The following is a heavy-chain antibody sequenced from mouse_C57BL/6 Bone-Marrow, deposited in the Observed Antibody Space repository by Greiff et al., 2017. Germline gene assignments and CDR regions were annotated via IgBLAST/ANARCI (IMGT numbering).Heavy chain of an antibody. CDR1: GYTFTSYW. CDR3: ASFITTVGTFDY. V-gene: IGHV1-53*01. Sequence: VQLQQSGTELVKPGASVKLSCKASGYTFTSYWMHWVKQRPGQGLEWIGNINPSNGGTTYNEKFKSKATLTVDKSSSPAYMQLSSLTSEYSAVYYCASFITTVGTFDYWYQGTTLTVSS. D-gene: IGHD1-1*01. J-gene: IGHJ2*01. CDR2: INPSNGGT.